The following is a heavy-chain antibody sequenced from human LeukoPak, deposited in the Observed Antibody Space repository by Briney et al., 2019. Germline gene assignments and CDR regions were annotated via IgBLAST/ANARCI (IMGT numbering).Heavy chain of an antibody. CDR3: ARERAHYDSRVFDY. CDR2: IYYSGST. J-gene: IGHJ4*02. V-gene: IGHV4-39*02. D-gene: IGHD3-3*01. Sequence: SETLSLTCTVSGGSISSSSYYWGWIRQPPGKGLEWIGSIYYSGSTYYNPSLKSRVTISVDTSKNQFSLKLSSVTAADTAVYYCARERAHYDSRVFDYRGQGTLVTVSS. CDR1: GGSISSSSYY.